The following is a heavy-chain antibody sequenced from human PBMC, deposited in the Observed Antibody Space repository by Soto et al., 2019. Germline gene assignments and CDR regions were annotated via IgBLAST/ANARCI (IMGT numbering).Heavy chain of an antibody. D-gene: IGHD3-3*01. CDR3: ARNSTTIFGVVIYTNSDAFDI. J-gene: IGHJ3*02. CDR2: ISHSGST. V-gene: IGHV4-34*01. CDR1: GGSFSGYY. Sequence: QVQLQQWGAGLLKPSETLSLTCAVYGGSFSGYYWSWIRQPPGKGLEWIGEISHSGSTNYNPSLKSRVTISVDTSKNQFSLKLSSVTAADTAVYYCARNSTTIFGVVIYTNSDAFDIWGQGTMVTVSS.